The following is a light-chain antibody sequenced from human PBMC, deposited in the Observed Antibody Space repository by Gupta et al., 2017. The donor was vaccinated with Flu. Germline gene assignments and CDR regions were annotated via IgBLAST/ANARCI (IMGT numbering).Light chain of an antibody. CDR1: QTLLDREVEKTY. CDR2: LWV. V-gene: IGKV2-40*01. Sequence: IVLTQTPTFLSVTPGDPASISCRSNQTLLDREVEKTYIGWYLQRPGRSPQLLIYLWVYRPTGVPDRFSGSGSGTEFTLTISGVEAEDVGVYYCKQQRYLPYTFGHGTQLAIK. CDR3: KQQRYLPYT. J-gene: IGKJ2*01.